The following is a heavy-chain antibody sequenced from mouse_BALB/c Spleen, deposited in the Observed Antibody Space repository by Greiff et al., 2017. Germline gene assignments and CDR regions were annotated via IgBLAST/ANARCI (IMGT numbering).Heavy chain of an antibody. Sequence: QVQLQQPGAELVMPGASVKMSCKASGYTFTDYWMHWVKQRPGQGLEWIGAIDTSDSSTSYNQKFKGKAILTVDESTSTAYMQLSSLTSEDSAVYYCAREDYYGSRDAMDYWGQGTSVTVSA. J-gene: IGHJ4*01. V-gene: IGHV1-69*01. D-gene: IGHD1-1*01. CDR1: GYTFTDYW. CDR3: AREDYYGSRDAMDY. CDR2: IDTSDSST.